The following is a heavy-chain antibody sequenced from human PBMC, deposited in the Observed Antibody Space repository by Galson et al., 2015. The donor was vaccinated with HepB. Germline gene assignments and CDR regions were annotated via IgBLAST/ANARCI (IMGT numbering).Heavy chain of an antibody. J-gene: IGHJ4*02. Sequence: PAPVKPTQTLTLTCTFSGFSLSTSGMCVSWIRQPPGKALEWLALIDWDDDKYYSTSLKTRLTISKDTSKNQVVLTMTNMDPVDTATYYCARTTYYYGSGSYYKLYYFDYWGQGTLVTVSS. CDR1: GFSLSTSGMC. V-gene: IGHV2-70*01. D-gene: IGHD3-10*01. CDR2: IDWDDDK. CDR3: ARTTYYYGSGSYYKLYYFDY.